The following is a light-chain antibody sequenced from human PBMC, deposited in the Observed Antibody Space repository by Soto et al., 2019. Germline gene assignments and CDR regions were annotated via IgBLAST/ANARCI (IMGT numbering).Light chain of an antibody. CDR1: QSVGSS. Sequence: EIVLTQSPATLSLSPGDRATLSCRASQSVGSSLAWYQQKPGQAPRLLIYDASNRATGIPARFSGSGSGTDFTLTIISLEAEDFAVYYCLQRGDWPPLTFGQGTKLEIK. V-gene: IGKV3-11*01. J-gene: IGKJ1*01. CDR3: LQRGDWPPLT. CDR2: DAS.